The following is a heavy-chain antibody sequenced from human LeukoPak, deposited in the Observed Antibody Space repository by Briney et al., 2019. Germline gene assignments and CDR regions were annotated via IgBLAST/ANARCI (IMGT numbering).Heavy chain of an antibody. CDR2: IYHSGST. CDR3: ARGTHIVGARDAFDI. D-gene: IGHD1-26*01. V-gene: IGHV4-38-2*01. CDR1: GYSISSGYY. Sequence: SETLSLTCAVSGYSISSGYYWGWIRQPPGKGLEWIGSIYHSGSTYYNPSLKSRVTISVDTSKNQFSLKLSSVTAADTAVYYCARGTHIVGARDAFDIWGQGTMVTVSS. J-gene: IGHJ3*02.